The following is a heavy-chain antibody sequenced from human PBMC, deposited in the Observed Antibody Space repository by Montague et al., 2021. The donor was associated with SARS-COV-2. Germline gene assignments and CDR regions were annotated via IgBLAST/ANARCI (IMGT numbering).Heavy chain of an antibody. CDR3: ARSESPSYSSSPLDY. V-gene: IGHV4-31*03. CDR1: GGSISSGGYY. J-gene: IGHJ4*02. Sequence: TLSLTCIVSGGSISSGGYYWSWIRQHPGKGLEWIGYIYYSGNTXYNPSLKSRLSISLDTSKNHFSLRLSSVTAADTAVYYCARSESPSYSSSPLDYWGQGTLVTVSS. D-gene: IGHD6-13*01. CDR2: IYYSGNT.